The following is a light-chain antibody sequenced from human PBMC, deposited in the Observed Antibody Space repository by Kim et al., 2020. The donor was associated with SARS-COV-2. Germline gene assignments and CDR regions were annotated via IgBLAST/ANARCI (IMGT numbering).Light chain of an antibody. CDR3: QQRDKWPLT. Sequence: PGERATFSFRALPSFCNFLAWYQQKPGQSPRLVIYDAFNRATGIPDRFRGSGSGTDFTLTISSLQPEDFAVYYCQQRDKWPLTFGGGTKVDIK. CDR2: DAF. V-gene: IGKV3-11*01. CDR1: PSFCNF. J-gene: IGKJ4*01.